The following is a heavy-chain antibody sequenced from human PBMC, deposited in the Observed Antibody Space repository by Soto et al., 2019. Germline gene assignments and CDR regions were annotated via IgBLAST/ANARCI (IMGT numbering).Heavy chain of an antibody. V-gene: IGHV3-48*02. Sequence: RGFVRLSGVASGVDFIRQDMNCIRQAAGKGLEWIAYINRRGVTHYADSVAGRFTISRDNAQNSLFLQMLSLRDEDTAVYYCARDAAEINSYYAAFWGHG. CDR1: GVDFIRQD. CDR2: INRRGVT. J-gene: IGHJ2*01. D-gene: IGHD3-22*01. CDR3: ARDAAEINSYYAAF.